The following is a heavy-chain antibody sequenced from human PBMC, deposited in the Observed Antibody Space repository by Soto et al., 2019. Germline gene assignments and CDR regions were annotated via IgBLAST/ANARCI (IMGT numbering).Heavy chain of an antibody. CDR1: GFTFSSYG. Sequence: GGSLRLSCAASGFTFSSYGMHWVRQAPGKGLEWVAGINWNGGSTDYADSVKGRFTISRDNAKNSLYLQMNSLRAEDTALYYCARDVVAGTHHYGMDVWGQGTTVTVSS. V-gene: IGHV3-20*04. CDR3: ARDVVAGTHHYGMDV. CDR2: INWNGGST. J-gene: IGHJ6*02. D-gene: IGHD6-19*01.